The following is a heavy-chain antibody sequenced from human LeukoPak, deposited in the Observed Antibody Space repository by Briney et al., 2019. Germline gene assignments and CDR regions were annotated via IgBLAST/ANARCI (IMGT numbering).Heavy chain of an antibody. CDR3: ARDGSYYDFWSGYYNGPDY. CDR1: GFTFSSSA. CDR2: ISDNGYDT. J-gene: IGHJ4*02. D-gene: IGHD3-3*01. V-gene: IGHV3-23*01. Sequence: GGSLRLSCAASGFTFSSSAMTWVRQAPGKGLEWVSAISDNGYDTFYADSVKGRFTISRDNAKNSLYLQMNSLRAEDTAVYYCARDGSYYDFWSGYYNGPDYWGQGTLVTVSS.